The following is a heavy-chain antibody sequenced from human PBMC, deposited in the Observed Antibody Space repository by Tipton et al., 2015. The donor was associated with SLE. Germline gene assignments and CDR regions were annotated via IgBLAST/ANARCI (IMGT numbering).Heavy chain of an antibody. CDR3: ARRTVTSLRDFDR. CDR2: INHSGRT. J-gene: IGHJ2*01. Sequence: TLSLTCAVYGGSFSGYYWSWIRQPPGKGLERIGEINHSGRTNYNPSLKSRVNISVDTSKNQFSLKLSSVTAADTSVYYCARRTVTSLRDFDRWGRCTLVTVSS. V-gene: IGHV4-34*01. D-gene: IGHD4-17*01. CDR1: GGSFSGYY.